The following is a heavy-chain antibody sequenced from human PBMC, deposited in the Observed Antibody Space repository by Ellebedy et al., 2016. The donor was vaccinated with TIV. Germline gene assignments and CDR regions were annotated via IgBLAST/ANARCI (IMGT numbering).Heavy chain of an antibody. V-gene: IGHV3-7*01. Sequence: GESLKISCAASGFTFRIYWMNWVRQAPGKGLEWVANIKEDGSRTSYVDSVRGRFTISRDNAKNSLYLQMNSLRAEDTAVYYCATGARSEGGYWGQGTLVTVSS. D-gene: IGHD2-15*01. CDR3: ATGARSEGGY. CDR1: GFTFRIYW. J-gene: IGHJ4*02. CDR2: IKEDGSRT.